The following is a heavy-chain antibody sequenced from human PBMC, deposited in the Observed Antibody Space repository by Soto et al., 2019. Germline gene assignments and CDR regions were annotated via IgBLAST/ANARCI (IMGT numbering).Heavy chain of an antibody. Sequence: GASVKVSCKASGGTFSSYAISWVRQAPGQGLEWMGGVIPIFGTANYAQKFQGRVTITADESTSTAYMELSSLRSEDTAVYYCARDHSTYGSGSYLGNYWGQGTLVTVSS. CDR1: GGTFSSYA. D-gene: IGHD3-10*01. CDR3: ARDHSTYGSGSYLGNY. CDR2: VIPIFGTA. V-gene: IGHV1-69*13. J-gene: IGHJ4*02.